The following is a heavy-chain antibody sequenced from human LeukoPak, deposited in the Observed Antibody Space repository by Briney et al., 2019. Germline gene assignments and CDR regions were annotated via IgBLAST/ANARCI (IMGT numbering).Heavy chain of an antibody. CDR2: TNPNSGNT. Sequence: ASVKVSCKASGYTFTSYDINWVRQATGQGLEWMGWTNPNSGNTGYAQKFQGRVTITRNTSISTAYMELNSLRSEDTAVYYCARGLDLYCSGGSCEIGYYYYYMDVWGKGTTVTVSS. CDR1: GYTFTSYD. D-gene: IGHD2-15*01. J-gene: IGHJ6*03. V-gene: IGHV1-8*03. CDR3: ARGLDLYCSGGSCEIGYYYYYMDV.